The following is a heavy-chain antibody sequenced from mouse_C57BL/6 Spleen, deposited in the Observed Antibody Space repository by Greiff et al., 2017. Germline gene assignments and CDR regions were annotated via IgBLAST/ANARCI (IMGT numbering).Heavy chain of an antibody. CDR2: ISSGSSTI. V-gene: IGHV5-17*01. CDR1: GFTFSDYG. D-gene: IGHD1-1*02. Sequence: EVHLVESGGGLVKPGGSLTLSCAASGFTFSDYGMHWVRQAPEKGLDWVAYISSGSSTIYYADTLKGRFTISRDNAKNTLFLQMTSLRSEDTAMYYCASGDAPWWFDVWGTGTTVTVSS. J-gene: IGHJ1*03. CDR3: ASGDAPWWFDV.